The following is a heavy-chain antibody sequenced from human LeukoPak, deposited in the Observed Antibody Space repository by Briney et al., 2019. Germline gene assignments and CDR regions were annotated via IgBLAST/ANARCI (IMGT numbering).Heavy chain of an antibody. CDR2: IFTSGST. V-gene: IGHV4-4*07. J-gene: IGHJ5*01. CDR3: ARDRWGGYEPDNWFDF. CDR1: GVSINNFY. Sequence: PSETLSLTCTVSGVSINNFYWTWIRQPAGDRLEWIGRIFTSGSTNYNPSLGGRVTMSVDTSKNQISLTLKSVTAADSAVYYCARDRWGGYEPDNWFDFWGRGTRVTVSS. D-gene: IGHD5-12*01.